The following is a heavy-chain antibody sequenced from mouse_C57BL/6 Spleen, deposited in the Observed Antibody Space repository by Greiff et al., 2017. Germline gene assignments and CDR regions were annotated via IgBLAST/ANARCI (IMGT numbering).Heavy chain of an antibody. V-gene: IGHV1-26*01. D-gene: IGHD3-2*02. Sequence: VQLQQSGPELVKPGASVKISCKASGYTFTDYYMNWVKQSHGKSLEWIGDINPNNGGTSYNQKFKGKATLTVDKSSSTAYMELRSLTSEDSAVYYCAREGQLRLPYFDYWGQGTTLTVSS. CDR3: AREGQLRLPYFDY. CDR2: INPNNGGT. J-gene: IGHJ2*01. CDR1: GYTFTDYY.